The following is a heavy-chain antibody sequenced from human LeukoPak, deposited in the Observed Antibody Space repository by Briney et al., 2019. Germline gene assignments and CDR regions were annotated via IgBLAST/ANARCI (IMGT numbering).Heavy chain of an antibody. CDR1: GFTFSSYA. V-gene: IGHV3-23*01. D-gene: IGHD6-13*01. J-gene: IGHJ4*02. Sequence: GGSLRLSCAASGFTFSSYAMSWVRQAPGKGLEWVSAISGSGGSTYYADSVKGRFTISRDNSKNTLYLQMNSLRAEDTAVYYCARDREWQQLSDFDYWGQGTPVTVSS. CDR2: ISGSGGST. CDR3: ARDREWQQLSDFDY.